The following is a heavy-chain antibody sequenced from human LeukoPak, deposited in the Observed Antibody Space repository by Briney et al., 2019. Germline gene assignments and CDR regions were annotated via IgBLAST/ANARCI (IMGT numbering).Heavy chain of an antibody. V-gene: IGHV3-23*01. Sequence: GGSRRLSCAVDGFTFSSYAINWVRQASGKGLEWVSSISASGAGSYYALSVKGRFTISRDNSKNTLFLQMNSLRAEHTAVYYCAKATDDYSRRGIDYWGQGTLVTVSS. CDR1: GFTFSSYA. CDR3: AKATDDYSRRGIDY. D-gene: IGHD4-11*01. CDR2: ISASGAGS. J-gene: IGHJ4*02.